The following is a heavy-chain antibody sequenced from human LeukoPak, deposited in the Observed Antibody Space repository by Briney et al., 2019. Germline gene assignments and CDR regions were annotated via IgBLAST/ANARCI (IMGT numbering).Heavy chain of an antibody. CDR1: GGSISSYY. V-gene: IGHV4-34*01. Sequence: SETLSLTCTVSGGSISSYYWSWIRQPPGKGLEWIGEINHSGSTNYNPSLKSRVTISVDTSKNQFSLKLSSVTAADTAVYYCARGRNGADWGQGTLVTVSS. CDR3: ARGRNGAD. J-gene: IGHJ4*02. D-gene: IGHD2-8*01. CDR2: INHSGST.